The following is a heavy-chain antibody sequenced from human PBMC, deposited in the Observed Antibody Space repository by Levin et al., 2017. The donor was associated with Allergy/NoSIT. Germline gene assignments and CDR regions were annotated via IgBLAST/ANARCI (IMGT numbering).Heavy chain of an antibody. D-gene: IGHD5-24*01. CDR3: ARGSSTYNYGREADC. CDR1: GYSFTRYG. CDR2: ISGYNGNT. J-gene: IGHJ4*02. Sequence: GESLKISCKASGYSFTRYGINWVRQAPGQGLEWMGWISGYNGNTNYAQKVQGRVTMTTDTSTSTAYMELRSLRSDDTAVYYCARGSSTYNYGREADCWGQGTLVTVSS. V-gene: IGHV1-18*01.